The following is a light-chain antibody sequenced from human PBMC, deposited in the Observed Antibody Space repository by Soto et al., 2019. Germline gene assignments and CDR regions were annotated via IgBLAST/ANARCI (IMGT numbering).Light chain of an antibody. V-gene: IGLV1-44*01. CDR3: AAWDDSLNALYV. CDR2: SNN. Sequence: QSVLTQPPSASGTPGQRVTISCSGSSSNIGSNTVNWYQQLPGTAPKLLFYSNNQRPSGVPDRFSGSKSGTSASLAISGLQSEDEADYYCAAWDDSLNALYVFGTGTKVTVL. CDR1: SSNIGSNT. J-gene: IGLJ1*01.